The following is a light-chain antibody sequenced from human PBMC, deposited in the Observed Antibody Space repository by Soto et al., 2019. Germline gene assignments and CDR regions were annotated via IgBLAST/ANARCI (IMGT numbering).Light chain of an antibody. J-gene: IGKJ5*01. CDR2: LGS. CDR3: MQALQIPPT. Sequence: DIVMTQSPLSLPVTPGEPASMSCRSSLSLLHSNDYNYLDWYLQKPGQSPQLLIYLGSNRASGVPDRFSGSGSGTDFTLEISRVEAEDVGVYYCMQALQIPPTFGQGTRLEIK. V-gene: IGKV2-28*01. CDR1: LSLLHSNDYNY.